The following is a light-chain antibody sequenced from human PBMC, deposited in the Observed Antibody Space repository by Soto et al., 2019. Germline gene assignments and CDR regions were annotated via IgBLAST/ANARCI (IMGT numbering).Light chain of an antibody. Sequence: TMSPGTLSLSPGDRATLSCRAGQTVSSSLAGYQQKPGQAPRLLIYHASTGATSIPARFSGSGSGTDFSLTISSLQSEDFAVYYCLQYHHRPLSFGGGTKVDIK. J-gene: IGKJ4*01. V-gene: IGKV3-15*01. CDR2: HAS. CDR3: LQYHHRPLS. CDR1: QTVSSS.